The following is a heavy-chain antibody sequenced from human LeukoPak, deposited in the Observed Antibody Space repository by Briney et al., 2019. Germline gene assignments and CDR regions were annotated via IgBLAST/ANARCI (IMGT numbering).Heavy chain of an antibody. CDR1: GFTFGRFW. CDR3: ATAPAAVDSW. V-gene: IGHV3-7*01. Sequence: GGSLRLSCAASGFTFGRFWMTWVRQAPGKGLEWVANIKPDGTKKTYVDSVKGRFIISRDNAKNSLYLQMNSLRADDTAVYYCATAPAAVDSWWGQGTLVAVSS. D-gene: IGHD6-13*01. J-gene: IGHJ4*02. CDR2: IKPDGTKK.